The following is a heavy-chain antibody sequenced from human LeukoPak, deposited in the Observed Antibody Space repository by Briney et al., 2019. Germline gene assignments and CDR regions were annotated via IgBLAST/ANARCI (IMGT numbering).Heavy chain of an antibody. V-gene: IGHV3-23*01. CDR1: GFTFTSYS. D-gene: IGHD3-9*01. J-gene: IGHJ4*02. CDR2: TSDRGDYT. CDR3: AKGDTYYDLLTCFDF. Sequence: GGSLRLSCAASGFTFTSYSMSWVRQAPGKGLEWVSGTSDRGDYTYYADSVKGRFTISRDNSKNTLYLQMNSLRDEDTAVYYCAKGDTYYDLLTCFDFWGPGTLVTVSS.